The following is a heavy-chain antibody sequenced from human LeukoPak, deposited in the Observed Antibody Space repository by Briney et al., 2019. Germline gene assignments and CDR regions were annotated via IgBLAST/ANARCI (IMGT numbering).Heavy chain of an antibody. J-gene: IGHJ3*02. CDR3: ARDPGYSSGWYGSPDAFGI. V-gene: IGHV4-59*01. Sequence: SETLSLTCTVSGGSISSYYWSWIRQPPGKGLEWIGYIYYSGSTNYNPSLKSRVTISVDTSKNQFSLKLSSVTAADTAVYYCARDPGYSSGWYGSPDAFGIWGQGTMVTVSS. D-gene: IGHD6-19*01. CDR2: IYYSGST. CDR1: GGSISSYY.